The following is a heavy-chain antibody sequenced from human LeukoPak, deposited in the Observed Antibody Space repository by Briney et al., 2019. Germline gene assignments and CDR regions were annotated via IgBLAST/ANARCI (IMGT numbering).Heavy chain of an antibody. D-gene: IGHD6-19*01. V-gene: IGHV3-30-3*01. CDR2: ISYDGSNK. CDR3: ARDSAGWTGAFDI. CDR1: GFTFSSYA. Sequence: GSLRLSCAASGFTFSSYAMHWVRQAPGKGLEWVAVISYDGSNKYYADSVKGRFTISRDNSKNTLYLQMNSLRAEDTAVYYCARDSAGWTGAFDIWGQGTMVTVSS. J-gene: IGHJ3*02.